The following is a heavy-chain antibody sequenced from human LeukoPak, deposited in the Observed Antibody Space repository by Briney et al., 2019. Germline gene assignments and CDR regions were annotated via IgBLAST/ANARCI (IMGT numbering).Heavy chain of an antibody. J-gene: IGHJ6*03. CDR3: ARGPSRTTPGSTDYMDV. CDR1: GFTFSSYS. CDR2: ISSSSSYI. V-gene: IGHV3-21*01. D-gene: IGHD2/OR15-2a*01. Sequence: GGSLRLSCAASGFTFSSYSMNWVRQAPGKGLEWVSSISSSSSYIYYADSVKGRFTISRDNAKNSLYLQMNSLRAEDTAVYYCARGPSRTTPGSTDYMDVWGKGTTVTVSS.